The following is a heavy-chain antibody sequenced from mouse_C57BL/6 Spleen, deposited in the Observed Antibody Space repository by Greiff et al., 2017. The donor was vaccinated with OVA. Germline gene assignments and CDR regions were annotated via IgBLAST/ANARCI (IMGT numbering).Heavy chain of an antibody. D-gene: IGHD6-5*01. Sequence: QVQLQQPGAELVKPGASVKMSCKASGYTFTSYWITWVKQRPGQGLEWIGDIYPGSGSTNYNEKFKSKATLTVDTSSSTAYMQLSSLTSEDSAVYYGARCLSQSPYYYAMDYWGQGTSVTVSS. CDR2: IYPGSGST. J-gene: IGHJ4*01. V-gene: IGHV1-55*01. CDR1: GYTFTSYW. CDR3: ARCLSQSPYYYAMDY.